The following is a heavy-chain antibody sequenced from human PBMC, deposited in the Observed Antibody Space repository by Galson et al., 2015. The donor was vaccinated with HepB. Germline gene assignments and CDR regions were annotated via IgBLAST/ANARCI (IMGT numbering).Heavy chain of an antibody. CDR1: GFTFSSYG. D-gene: IGHD1-7*01. V-gene: IGHV3-30*18. CDR3: AEDRGELLLSIDY. J-gene: IGHJ4*02. Sequence: SLRLSCAASGFTFSSYGMHWVRQAPGKGLEWVAAISYDGSNKYYADSVKGRFTISRDNFKNTLYLQMNSLRAEDTAVYYCAEDRGELLLSIDYWGQGTLVTVSS. CDR2: ISYDGSNK.